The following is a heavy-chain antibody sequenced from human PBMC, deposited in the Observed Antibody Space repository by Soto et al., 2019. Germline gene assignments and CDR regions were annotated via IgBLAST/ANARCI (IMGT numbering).Heavy chain of an antibody. J-gene: IGHJ6*02. V-gene: IGHV3-33*08. D-gene: IGHD2-15*01. CDR3: ARSDCTGAYCYSWPFNYGVDV. CDR1: GFTFNTYG. Sequence: QVQLVESGGGVVQPGGSLRLSCTTSGFTFNTYGMHWVRQAPGKGLEWVAIIWYDGSNKYYADSVKGRFTISRDNSTNTLYLQMKSLRAEDTALYYWARSDCTGAYCYSWPFNYGVDVWGQGTTVTVSS. CDR2: IWYDGSNK.